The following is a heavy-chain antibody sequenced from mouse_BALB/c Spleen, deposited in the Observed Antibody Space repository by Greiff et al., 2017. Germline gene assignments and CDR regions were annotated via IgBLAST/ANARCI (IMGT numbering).Heavy chain of an antibody. CDR1: GYSFTDYI. CDR3: ARRGYDDYYAMDY. D-gene: IGHD2-2*01. Sequence: VQLQQTGPELVKPGASVKISCKASGYSFTDYIMLWVKQSHGKSLEWIGNINPYYGSTSYNLKFKGKATLTVDKSSSTAYMQLNSLTSEDSAVYYCARRGYDDYYAMDYWGQGTSVTVSS. CDR2: INPYYGST. J-gene: IGHJ4*01. V-gene: IGHV1-39*01.